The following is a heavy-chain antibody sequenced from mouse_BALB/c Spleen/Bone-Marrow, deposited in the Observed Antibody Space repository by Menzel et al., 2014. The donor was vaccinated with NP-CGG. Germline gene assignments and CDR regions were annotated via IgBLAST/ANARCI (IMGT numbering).Heavy chain of an antibody. CDR1: GYTFTSYW. D-gene: IGHD1-1*01. V-gene: IGHV1-7*01. J-gene: IGHJ3*01. CDR3: ARGYGSSAVFAY. CDR2: INPSTGYT. Sequence: QVQLQQSGAELAKPGASVKMSCRASGYTFTSYWMHWVKQRPGQGLEWIGYINPSTGYTEYNQKFKDKATLTADKSSNTAYMQLSSLTSEDSAVYYCARGYGSSAVFAYWGQGTLVTVSP.